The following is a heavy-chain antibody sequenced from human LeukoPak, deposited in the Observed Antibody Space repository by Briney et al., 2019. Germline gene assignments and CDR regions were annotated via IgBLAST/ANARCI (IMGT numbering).Heavy chain of an antibody. V-gene: IGHV1-69*05. CDR3: AVGYMVRGVTPYYGDV. CDR2: IIPIFGTA. Sequence: SVKVSCKASGGTLSSYAISWVRQAPGQGLEWMGGIIPIFGTANYAQKFQGRVTITTDESTSSAYMELSSLRSEDTAVYYCAVGYMVRGVTPYYGDVWGKGTTVTVSS. D-gene: IGHD3-10*01. CDR1: GGTLSSYA. J-gene: IGHJ6*03.